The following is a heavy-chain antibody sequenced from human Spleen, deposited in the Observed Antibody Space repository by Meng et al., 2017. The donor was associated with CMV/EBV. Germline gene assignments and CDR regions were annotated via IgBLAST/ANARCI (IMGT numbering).Heavy chain of an antibody. J-gene: IGHJ4*02. D-gene: IGHD6-13*01. CDR1: GDSISSYY. V-gene: IGHV4-59*01. CDR2: DSGST. Sequence: SETLSLTCTVSGDSISSYYWIWIRQPPGKGLEWIAYDSGSTNYNPSLRSRVTISLDTSKNQFSLKLRSVTAADTAVYYCARDPKSSSWYHFDSWGQGTLVTVSS. CDR3: ARDPKSSSWYHFDS.